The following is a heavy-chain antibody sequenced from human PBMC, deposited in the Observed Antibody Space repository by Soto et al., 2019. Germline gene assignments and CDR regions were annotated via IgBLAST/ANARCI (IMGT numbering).Heavy chain of an antibody. CDR1: GYTFTSYY. D-gene: IGHD3-22*01. Sequence: ASVKVSCKASGYTFTSYYMHWVRQAPGQGLEWMGIINPSGGSTSYAQKFQGRVTMTRDTSTSTVYMELSGLRSEDTAVYYRARDLMDDSSGYYYGYGFSDYWGQGTLVTVSS. J-gene: IGHJ4*02. CDR3: ARDLMDDSSGYYYGYGFSDY. CDR2: INPSGGST. V-gene: IGHV1-46*01.